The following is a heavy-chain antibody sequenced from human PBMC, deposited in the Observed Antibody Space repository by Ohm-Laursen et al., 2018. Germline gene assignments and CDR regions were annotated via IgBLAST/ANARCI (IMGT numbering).Heavy chain of an antibody. V-gene: IGHV4-59*01. CDR1: GGSISSYY. J-gene: IGHJ4*02. CDR3: AREHGGSYFDY. D-gene: IGHD1-26*01. Sequence: SDTLSLTCTVSGGSISSYYWSWIRQPPGKGLEWIGYIYYSGSTNYNPSLKSRVTISVDTSKNQFSLKLSSVTAADTAVYYCAREHGGSYFDYWGQGTLVTVSS. CDR2: IYYSGST.